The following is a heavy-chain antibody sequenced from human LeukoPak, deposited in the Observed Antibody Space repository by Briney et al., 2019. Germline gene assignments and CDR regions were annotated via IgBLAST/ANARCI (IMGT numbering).Heavy chain of an antibody. V-gene: IGHV4-61*02. CDR2: IYASGT. D-gene: IGHD6-25*01. Sequence: PSQTLSLTCTVSGGSISSGTFHWSWIRQPAGKGLEWIGRIYASGTTYSPSLQSRVTISLDRSKNQFSLRLGSVTAADTAEYYCARRSPIVAAGDAFDIWGQGTMVTVSS. CDR1: GGSISSGTFH. J-gene: IGHJ3*02. CDR3: ARRSPIVAAGDAFDI.